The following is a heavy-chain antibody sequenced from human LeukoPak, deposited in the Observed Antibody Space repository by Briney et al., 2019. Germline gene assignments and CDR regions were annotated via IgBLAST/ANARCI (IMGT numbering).Heavy chain of an antibody. CDR2: ISAYNGNT. Sequence: ASVKVSCKASGGTFSSYAISWVRQAPGQGLEWMGWISAYNGNTNYAQKLQGRVTMTTDTSTSTAYMELRSLRSDDTAVYYCAGSYSGSYSGAFDIWGQGTMVTVSS. J-gene: IGHJ3*02. D-gene: IGHD1-26*01. CDR1: GGTFSSYA. CDR3: AGSYSGSYSGAFDI. V-gene: IGHV1-18*01.